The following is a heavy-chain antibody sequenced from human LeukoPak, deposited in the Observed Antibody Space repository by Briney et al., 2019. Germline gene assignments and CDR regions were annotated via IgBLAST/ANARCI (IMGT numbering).Heavy chain of an antibody. Sequence: PGGSLRLSCAASGFTVSSNYMSWVRQAPGKGLEWVSVIYSGGSTYYADSVKGRFTISRDNSKNTLYLQMNSLRAEDTAVYYCARDRGVRGYGSYYYMDVWGKGTTVTVSS. D-gene: IGHD5-12*01. CDR3: ARDRGVRGYGSYYYMDV. J-gene: IGHJ6*03. CDR2: IYSGGST. CDR1: GFTVSSNY. V-gene: IGHV3-53*05.